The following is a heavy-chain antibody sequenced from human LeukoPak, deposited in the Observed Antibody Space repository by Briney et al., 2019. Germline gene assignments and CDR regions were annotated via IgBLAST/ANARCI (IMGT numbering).Heavy chain of an antibody. CDR2: INHSGST. CDR1: GGPFSGYY. V-gene: IGHV4-34*01. D-gene: IGHD5-18*01. Sequence: SETLSLTCAVYGGPFSGYYWSWIRQPPGKGLEWIGEINHSGSTNYNPSLKSRVTISVDTSKNQFSLKLSSVTAADTAVYYCARSARYSYGYVGHFDYWGQGTLVTVSS. CDR3: ARSARYSYGYVGHFDY. J-gene: IGHJ4*02.